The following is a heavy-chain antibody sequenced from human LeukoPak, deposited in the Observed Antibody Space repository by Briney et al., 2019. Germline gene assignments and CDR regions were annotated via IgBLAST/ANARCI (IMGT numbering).Heavy chain of an antibody. J-gene: IGHJ4*01. D-gene: IGHD2-21*02. CDR1: GFTFISYG. V-gene: IGHV3-74*01. CDR3: ARELPREVTLDY. CDR2: INTDGSDI. Sequence: GGSLRLSCAASGFTFISYGMQWVRQAPGKGLVWVSRINTDGSDISYADSVRGRFTISRDNAKNTLYLQMNSLRGEDTAVYYCARELPREVTLDYWGQGTLVTVSS.